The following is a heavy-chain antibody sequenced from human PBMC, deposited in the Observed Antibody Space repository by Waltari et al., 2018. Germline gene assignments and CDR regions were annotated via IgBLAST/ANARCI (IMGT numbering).Heavy chain of an antibody. CDR2: IIPILGTA. CDR1: GGTFSSYA. V-gene: IGHV1-69*05. D-gene: IGHD3-9*01. J-gene: IGHJ3*02. Sequence: QVQLVQSGAEVKKPGSSVKVSCKASGGTFSSYAISWVRQAPGQGLEWMGGIIPILGTANYAQKFQGRVTITTDESTSTAYMELSSLRSEDTAVYYCASPRRGFDWSVDAFDIWGQGTMVTVSS. CDR3: ASPRRGFDWSVDAFDI.